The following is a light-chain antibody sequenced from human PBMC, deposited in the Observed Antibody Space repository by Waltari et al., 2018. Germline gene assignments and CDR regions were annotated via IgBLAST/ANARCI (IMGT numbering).Light chain of an antibody. Sequence: QTVVTQEPSLTVSPGGTVTLTCGSSTGAVTSGHYPYWFPQKPGQAPRTLIFDTSNKHSLTPARFSGSLLGGKAALTLSGAQPEDEAAYHCLLSYSGSRWVFGGGTRLTVL. J-gene: IGLJ3*02. CDR3: LLSYSGSRWV. V-gene: IGLV7-46*01. CDR2: DTS. CDR1: TGAVTSGHY.